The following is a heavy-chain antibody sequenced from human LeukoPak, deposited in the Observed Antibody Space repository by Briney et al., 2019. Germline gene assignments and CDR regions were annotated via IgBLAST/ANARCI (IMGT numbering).Heavy chain of an antibody. CDR3: AKGEFGRGWPN. Sequence: GGSLRLSCAASGFTFSSYALNWVRQAPRKGLEWVSGISNNGVNRNYADSVKGRLTISRDNSKNTLYLQMNSLRAEDTAVYYCAKGEFGRGWPNWGQGTLVTVSS. D-gene: IGHD6-19*01. V-gene: IGHV3-23*01. J-gene: IGHJ4*02. CDR2: ISNNGVNR. CDR1: GFTFSSYA.